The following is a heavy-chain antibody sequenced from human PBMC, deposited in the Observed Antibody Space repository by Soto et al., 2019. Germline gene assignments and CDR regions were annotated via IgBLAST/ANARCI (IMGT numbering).Heavy chain of an antibody. D-gene: IGHD6-6*01. CDR3: ARAGGVAARTFAY. J-gene: IGHJ4*02. Sequence: SETLSLTCTVSGGSISSDGWSWVRQPPGKGLEWIGYICFSGSTNYNPSLESRVTISLDASKTQFSLKLRPLTTADTAVYYCARAGGVAARTFAYWGQGPLVTVSS. V-gene: IGHV4-59*01. CDR2: ICFSGST. CDR1: GGSISSDG.